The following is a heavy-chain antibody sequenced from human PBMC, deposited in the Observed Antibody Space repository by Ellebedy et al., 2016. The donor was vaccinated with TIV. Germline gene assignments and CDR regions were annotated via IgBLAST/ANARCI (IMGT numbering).Heavy chain of an antibody. CDR1: GYTFTGYY. D-gene: IGHD5-24*01. CDR3: ARVIMATNEHYFDY. V-gene: IGHV1-2*02. Sequence: ASVKVSXXASGYTFTGYYMHWVRQAPGQGLEWMGWINPNSGGTNYAQKFQGRVTMTRDTSISTAYMELSSLRSEDTAVYYCARVIMATNEHYFDYWGQGTLVTVSS. CDR2: INPNSGGT. J-gene: IGHJ4*02.